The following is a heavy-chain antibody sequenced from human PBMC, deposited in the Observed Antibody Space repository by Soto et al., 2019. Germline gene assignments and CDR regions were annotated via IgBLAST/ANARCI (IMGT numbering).Heavy chain of an antibody. CDR1: GGSFSGYY. J-gene: IGHJ3*02. CDR2: INHSGST. CDR3: ARATILAAAGTISRAFDS. Sequence: SSETLSLTCAVYGGSFSGYYWSWIRQPPGKGLEWIGEINHSGSTNYNPSLKSRVTISVDTSKNQFSLKLSSVTAADTAVYYCARATILAAAGTISRAFDSCGQGTMVTV. D-gene: IGHD6-13*01. V-gene: IGHV4-34*01.